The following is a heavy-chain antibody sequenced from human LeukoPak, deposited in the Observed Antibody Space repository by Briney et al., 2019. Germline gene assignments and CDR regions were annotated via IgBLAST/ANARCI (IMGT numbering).Heavy chain of an antibody. CDR2: ISYDGSNK. J-gene: IGHJ4*02. CDR3: ASLIAVFIDY. V-gene: IGHV3-30-3*01. CDR1: GFTFSSYA. Sequence: GRSLRLSCAASGFTFSSYAMHWVRQAPGKGLEWVAVISYDGSNKYYADSVKGRFTISRDNSKSTLYLQMNSLRAEDTAVYYCASLIAVFIDYWGQGTLVTVSS. D-gene: IGHD6-19*01.